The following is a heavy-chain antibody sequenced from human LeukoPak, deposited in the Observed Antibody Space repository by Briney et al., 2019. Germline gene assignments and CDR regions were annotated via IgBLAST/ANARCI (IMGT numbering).Heavy chain of an antibody. CDR3: AKANYYDSSGYYYFPFDY. Sequence: PGGSLRLSCAASGFTFSSYSMNWVRQAPGKGLEWVSAISGSGGSTYYADSVKGRFTISRDNSKNTLYLQMNSLRAEDTAVYYCAKANYYDSSGYYYFPFDYWGQGTLVTVSS. J-gene: IGHJ4*02. CDR1: GFTFSSYS. V-gene: IGHV3-23*01. CDR2: ISGSGGST. D-gene: IGHD3-22*01.